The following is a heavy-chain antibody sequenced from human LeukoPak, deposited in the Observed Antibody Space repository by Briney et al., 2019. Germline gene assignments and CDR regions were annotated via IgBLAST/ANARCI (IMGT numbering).Heavy chain of an antibody. V-gene: IGHV3-23*01. CDR1: GFTFSSYA. CDR2: ISGSGGST. J-gene: IGHJ4*02. CDR3: AKDSYYYDSSGYLPGDY. Sequence: PGGSLRLSCAASGFTFSSYAMSWVRQAPGKGLEWVSAISGSGGSTYYADSVKGRFTISRDNSKNTLYLQMNSLRAEDTAVYYCAKDSYYYDSSGYLPGDYWGQGTLVTVSS. D-gene: IGHD3-22*01.